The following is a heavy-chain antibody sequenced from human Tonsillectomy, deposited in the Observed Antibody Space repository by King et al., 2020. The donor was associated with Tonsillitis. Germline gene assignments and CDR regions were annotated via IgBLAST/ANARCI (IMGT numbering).Heavy chain of an antibody. Sequence: LQLQESGPGLVKPSETLSLTCTVFGGSISSSYYYWGWIRQPPGKGPEGIGSIYYSGSTYYNPSLKSRVTISVDTSKNQFSLKLSSVTAADTAVYYCARQEYYDSSGRIDYWGQGTLVTVSS. CDR2: IYYSGST. CDR3: ARQEYYDSSGRIDY. J-gene: IGHJ4*02. CDR1: GGSISSSYYY. D-gene: IGHD3-22*01. V-gene: IGHV4-39*01.